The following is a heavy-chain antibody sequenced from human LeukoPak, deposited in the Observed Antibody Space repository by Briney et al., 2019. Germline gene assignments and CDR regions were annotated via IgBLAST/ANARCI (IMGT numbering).Heavy chain of an antibody. V-gene: IGHV4-39*07. J-gene: IGHJ4*02. D-gene: IGHD3-10*01. CDR3: AREGYYGSGYPFDY. CDR2: IYYSGST. Sequence: SETLSLTCTVSGGSISSSSYYWGWIRQPPGKGLEWIGSIYYSGSTYYNPSLKSRVTISVDTSKNQFSLKLSSVTAADTAVYYCAREGYYGSGYPFDYWGQGTLVTVSS. CDR1: GGSISSSSYY.